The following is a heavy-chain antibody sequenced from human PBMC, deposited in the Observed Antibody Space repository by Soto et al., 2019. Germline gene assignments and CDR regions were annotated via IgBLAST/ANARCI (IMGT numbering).Heavy chain of an antibody. CDR3: AKILGGSESGV. D-gene: IGHD3-16*01. J-gene: IGHJ6*02. CDR2: ISSNAGVT. V-gene: IGHV3-23*01. CDR1: GFTFSTYA. Sequence: GGSLRLSCAASGFTFSTYAMTWVRQAPGKGLEWVSSISSNAGVTFYGDSVRGRFTMSRDNSKNTLFLQMNNLRSEDTAVYYCAKILGGSESGVWGQGTTVTVSS.